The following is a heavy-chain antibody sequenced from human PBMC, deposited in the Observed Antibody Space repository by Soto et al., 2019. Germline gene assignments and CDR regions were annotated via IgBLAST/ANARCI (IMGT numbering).Heavy chain of an antibody. D-gene: IGHD3-22*01. CDR1: GGAFSGYY. CDR2: INHSGST. CDR3: ARGRVTYYSDTPRRFDP. J-gene: IGHJ5*02. V-gene: IGHV4-34*01. Sequence: PSEPLSLTCAVYGGAFSGYYWSWIRQPPGKGLEWIGEINHSGSTYYNPALKSRVTISVDTSKSQCSLKLSSVAAEDTAVYYCARGRVTYYSDTPRRFDPWGQGTLVTVSS.